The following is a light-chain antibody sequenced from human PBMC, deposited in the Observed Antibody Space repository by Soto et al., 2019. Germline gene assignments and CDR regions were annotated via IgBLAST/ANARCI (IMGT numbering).Light chain of an antibody. CDR3: QQYVTTPRT. CDR2: GTS. CDR1: QTVAYNS. J-gene: IGKJ1*01. V-gene: IGKV3-20*01. Sequence: EIVLTQSPGILSLSPGARATLSCRASQTVAYNSLAWYQQRPGQAPRLLIYGTSTRATGTPDRFSGSGSGTAFTLTIIRLEAEDFAVYYCQQYVTTPRTFGQGTKVE.